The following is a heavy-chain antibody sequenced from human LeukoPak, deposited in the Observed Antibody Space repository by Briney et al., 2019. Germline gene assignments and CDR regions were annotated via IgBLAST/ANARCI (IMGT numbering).Heavy chain of an antibody. Sequence: GASVKVSCKASGYTFTSYDINWVRQATGRGLEWMGWMNPNSGNTGYAQKFQGRVTITRNTSISTAYMELSSLRSEDTAVYYCARAFWSGSTPAFDIWGQGTMVTVSS. CDR1: GYTFTSYD. J-gene: IGHJ3*02. CDR2: MNPNSGNT. CDR3: ARAFWSGSTPAFDI. V-gene: IGHV1-8*03. D-gene: IGHD3-3*01.